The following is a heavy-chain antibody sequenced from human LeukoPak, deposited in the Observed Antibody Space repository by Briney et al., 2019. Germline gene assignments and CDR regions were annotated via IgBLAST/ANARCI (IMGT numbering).Heavy chain of an antibody. CDR1: GYTFTGYY. CDR3: ARGDELPTPSSGAARPRTYYYYYYMDV. V-gene: IGHV1-2*02. D-gene: IGHD6-6*01. Sequence: GASVKVSCKASGYTFTGYYMHWVRQAPGQGLEWMGWINPNSGGTNYAQKFQGRVTMTRDTSISTAYMELSRLRSDDTAVYYCARGDELPTPSSGAARPRTYYYYYYMDVWGKGTTVTVSS. J-gene: IGHJ6*03. CDR2: INPNSGGT.